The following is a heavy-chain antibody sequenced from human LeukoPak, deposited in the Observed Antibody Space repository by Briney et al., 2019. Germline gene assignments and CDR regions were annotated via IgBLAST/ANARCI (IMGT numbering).Heavy chain of an antibody. J-gene: IGHJ4*02. CDR3: AKWDSRAPGYFDY. V-gene: IGHV3-9*01. CDR1: GFTFDDYA. D-gene: IGHD6-13*01. CDR2: ISWNSGSI. Sequence: GGSLRLSCAASGFTFDDYAMHWVRQAPGKGLEWVSGISWNSGSIGYADSVKGRFTISRDNAKNSLYLQMNSLRAEDTALYYCAKWDSRAPGYFDYWGQGTLVTVSS.